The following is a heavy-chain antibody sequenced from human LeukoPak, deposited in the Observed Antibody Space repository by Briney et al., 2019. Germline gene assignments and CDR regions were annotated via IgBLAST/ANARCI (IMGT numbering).Heavy chain of an antibody. J-gene: IGHJ4*02. CDR1: GFTFSSYG. V-gene: IGHV3-30*02. Sequence: PGGSLRLSCAASGFTFSSYGMHWVRQGSGKGLEWVAFIRSDGSKKYYADSVKGRFTISRDNAKTSLYLQMNSLRAEDTAVYYCTRYSYNSGPNDYWGQGTLVTVSS. D-gene: IGHD3-10*01. CDR2: IRSDGSKK. CDR3: TRYSYNSGPNDY.